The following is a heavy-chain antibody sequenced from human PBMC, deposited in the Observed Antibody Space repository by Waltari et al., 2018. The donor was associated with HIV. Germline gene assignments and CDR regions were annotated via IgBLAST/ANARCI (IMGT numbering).Heavy chain of an antibody. Sequence: QVQLQESGPGLVKPSETLSLTCTVSGGSISSYYWSWIRQPPGKGLEWIGYIYYSGSTNYNPSLKSRVTISVDTSKNQFSLKLSSVTAADTAVYYCARDSGYDSVYYYGMDVWGQGTTVTVSS. CDR3: ARDSGYDSVYYYGMDV. D-gene: IGHD5-12*01. V-gene: IGHV4-59*01. J-gene: IGHJ6*02. CDR2: IYYSGST. CDR1: GGSISSYY.